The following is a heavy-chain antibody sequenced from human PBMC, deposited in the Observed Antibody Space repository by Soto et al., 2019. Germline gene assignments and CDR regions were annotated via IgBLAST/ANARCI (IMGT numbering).Heavy chain of an antibody. Sequence: QVQLVQSGAEVKKPGSSVKVSCKASGGTFSGYAISWVRQAPGQGLEWMGEIIPMFGTSNYAQKFQGRVTITADESTSTAYMERSSLRSEDTAVYYCTRGSCSSTSCYKEYYFDLWGQGNLVTVSS. CDR3: TRGSCSSTSCYKEYYFDL. D-gene: IGHD2-2*02. CDR1: GGTFSGYA. J-gene: IGHJ4*02. CDR2: IIPMFGTS. V-gene: IGHV1-69*01.